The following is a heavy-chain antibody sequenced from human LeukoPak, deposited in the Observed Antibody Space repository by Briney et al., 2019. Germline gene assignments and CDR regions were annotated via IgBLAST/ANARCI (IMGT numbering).Heavy chain of an antibody. V-gene: IGHV1-69*05. D-gene: IGHD2-2*01. CDR1: GGTFSSYA. CDR2: IIPIFGTA. CDR3: ARGESLVVPAAMDY. J-gene: IGHJ4*02. Sequence: SVKVSCKASGGTFSSYAISWVRQAPGQGLEWMGGIIPIFGTANYAQKFQGRVTITTDESTSTAYMELSSLRSEDTAVYYCARGESLVVPAAMDYWGQGTLVTVSS.